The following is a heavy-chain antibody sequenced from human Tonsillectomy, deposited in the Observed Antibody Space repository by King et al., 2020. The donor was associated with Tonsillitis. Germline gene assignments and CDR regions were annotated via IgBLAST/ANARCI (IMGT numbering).Heavy chain of an antibody. CDR1: GFTFSSCA. J-gene: IGHJ1*01. D-gene: IGHD1-26*01. Sequence: VQLVESGGGLVQPGGSLRLSCAASGFTFSSCAMNWVRQVPGKGLEWVSSISGSGGSTYYADSVKGRFTISRDNSKTTLYLQMNSLRAEDTAVYFCAKGRDSGSYYVLPHWGQGTLVTVSS. CDR2: ISGSGGST. V-gene: IGHV3-23*04. CDR3: AKGRDSGSYYVLPH.